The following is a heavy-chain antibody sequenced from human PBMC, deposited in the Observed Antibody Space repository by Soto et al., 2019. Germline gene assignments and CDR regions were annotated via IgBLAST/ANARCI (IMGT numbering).Heavy chain of an antibody. CDR2: FHYSEST. Sequence: PSETLSLTCIVSGGSITSGPYSWGWIRQPPGEGLEWIGTFHYSESTHYNPSLESRVTISVDTSKNQFSLKVTSVTVADTAVYYCARLGGYCSSTTCQGYYGMDVWGQGTMVTVSS. CDR3: ARLGGYCSSTTCQGYYGMDV. J-gene: IGHJ6*02. CDR1: GGSITSGPYS. D-gene: IGHD2-2*01. V-gene: IGHV4-39*01.